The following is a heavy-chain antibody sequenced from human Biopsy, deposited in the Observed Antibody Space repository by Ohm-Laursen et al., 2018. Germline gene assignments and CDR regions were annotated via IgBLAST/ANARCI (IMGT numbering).Heavy chain of an antibody. J-gene: IGHJ6*02. V-gene: IGHV1-46*01. Sequence: ASVKVSCKASGDTFSRSAFYWVRQAPGQGLEWMGVISPSGATTSFSQKFQGRITMTRDTSTGTVYMDLNSLGSEDTAVYYCARAGVGSDGTDSCYYGMDVWGPGTTVTVSS. CDR2: ISPSGATT. D-gene: IGHD5-24*01. CDR3: ARAGVGSDGTDSCYYGMDV. CDR1: GDTFSRSA.